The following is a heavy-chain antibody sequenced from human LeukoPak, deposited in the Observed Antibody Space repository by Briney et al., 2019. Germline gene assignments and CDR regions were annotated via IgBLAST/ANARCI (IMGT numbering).Heavy chain of an antibody. CDR3: ARGWGNSVLPLDY. D-gene: IGHD3-16*01. Sequence: TGGSRRLSCVASGFTLSSHWMHWVRQGPGIGLVWVSRINAEGSIVNYADSVKGRFTISRDNAKNTLDLQMNSLRVEDTAVYFCARGWGNSVLPLDYWGQGTLVTVSP. CDR1: GFTLSSHW. V-gene: IGHV3-74*01. CDR2: INAEGSIV. J-gene: IGHJ4*02.